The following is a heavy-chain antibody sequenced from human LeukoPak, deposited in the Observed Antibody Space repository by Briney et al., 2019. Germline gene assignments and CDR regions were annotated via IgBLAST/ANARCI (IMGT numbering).Heavy chain of an antibody. J-gene: IGHJ6*02. D-gene: IGHD3-9*01. CDR2: IIPIFGTA. V-gene: IGHV1-69*13. CDR1: GGTFSSYA. CDR3: ARGPYDILTGSIDYYYGMDV. Sequence: EASVKVSCKASGGTFSSYAISWVRQAPGQGLEWMGGIIPIFGTANYAQKFQGRVTITADESTSTAYMELSSLRSEDTAVYYCARGPYDILTGSIDYYYGMDVWGQGTTVTVSS.